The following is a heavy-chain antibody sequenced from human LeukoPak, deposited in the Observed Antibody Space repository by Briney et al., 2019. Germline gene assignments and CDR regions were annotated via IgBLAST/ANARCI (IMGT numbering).Heavy chain of an antibody. D-gene: IGHD3-10*01. CDR2: IRDSGST. CDR1: GGSISSHC. Sequence: PSETLSLTCSVSGGSISSHCWGRVRRPPGKGLEWLGCIRDSGSTSYNPSLKSRVTISLDTSKTQFSLKLRSVTAADTAVYYCARVRGLGVVSPYFDYWGQGTLVTVSS. CDR3: ARVRGLGVVSPYFDY. J-gene: IGHJ4*02. V-gene: IGHV4-59*08.